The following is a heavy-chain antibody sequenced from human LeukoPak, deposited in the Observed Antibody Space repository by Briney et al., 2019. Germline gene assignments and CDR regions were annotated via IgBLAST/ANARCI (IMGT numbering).Heavy chain of an antibody. D-gene: IGHD2-2*02. J-gene: IGHJ4*02. V-gene: IGHV3-30*02. Sequence: GGSLRLSCAASGFTFSSYGMHRVRQAPGKGLEWVAFMRYDGSTKYYADSVKGRFTISRDNSKNTLYLQMNSLRAEDTALYYCAKGYCGSTSCYTGFDYWGQGTLVTVSS. CDR3: AKGYCGSTSCYTGFDY. CDR2: MRYDGSTK. CDR1: GFTFSSYG.